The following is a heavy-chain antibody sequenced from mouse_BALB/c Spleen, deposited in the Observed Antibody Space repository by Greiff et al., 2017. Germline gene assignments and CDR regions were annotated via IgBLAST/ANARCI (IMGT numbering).Heavy chain of an antibody. V-gene: IGHV5-4*02. Sequence: EVKLMESGGGLVKPGGSLKLSCAASGFTFSDYYMYWVRQTPEKRLEWVATISDGGSYTYYPDSVKGRFTISRDNAKNNLYLQMSSLKSEDTAMYYCARGEAYGSSPDYWGQGTTLTVSS. CDR1: GFTFSDYY. J-gene: IGHJ2*01. CDR2: ISDGGSYT. D-gene: IGHD1-1*01. CDR3: ARGEAYGSSPDY.